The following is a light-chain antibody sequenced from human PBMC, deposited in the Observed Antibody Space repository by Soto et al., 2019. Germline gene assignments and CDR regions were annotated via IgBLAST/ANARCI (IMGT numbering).Light chain of an antibody. V-gene: IGKV1-39*01. CDR1: QPIARY. CDR3: QQSYSTNT. J-gene: IGKJ4*01. CDR2: ATS. Sequence: DIQMTQSPSSLSASVGDRVTITCRASQPIARYLNWYQQKPGKAPQVLIYATSTLQSGVPSRFSGSGTGTDFTLTISSLQPEDFVTYYCQQSYSTNTFGGGTKVEVK.